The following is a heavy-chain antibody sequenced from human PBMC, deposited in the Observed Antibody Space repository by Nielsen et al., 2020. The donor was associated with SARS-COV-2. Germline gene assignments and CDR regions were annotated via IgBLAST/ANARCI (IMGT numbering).Heavy chain of an antibody. CDR3: AKDGVVRGDALDL. D-gene: IGHD3-10*01. CDR1: GFTFNIYA. J-gene: IGHJ3*01. Sequence: GESLKISCAASGFTFNIYAMAWVRRAPGRGLQWVTGVSASGGSTYYTDSVKGRFCISRDNSKNTLFLQMHSLRVEDTALYYCAKDGVVRGDALDLWGQGTMVTVSS. V-gene: IGHV3-23*01. CDR2: VSASGGST.